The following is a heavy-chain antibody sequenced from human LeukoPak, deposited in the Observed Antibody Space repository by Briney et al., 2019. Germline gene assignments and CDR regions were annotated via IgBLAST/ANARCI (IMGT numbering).Heavy chain of an antibody. Sequence: SGPTLVNPTQTLTLTCTFSGFSLSTSGVGVGWIRQPPGKALEWLTLIYWDDDKRYSPSLKSRLTITKDTSKNQVVLTMTNMDPVDTATYYCARTYYYGSGSSSFDYWGQGTLVTVSS. CDR1: GFSLSTSGVG. CDR2: IYWDDDK. CDR3: ARTYYYGSGSSSFDY. D-gene: IGHD3-10*01. J-gene: IGHJ4*02. V-gene: IGHV2-5*02.